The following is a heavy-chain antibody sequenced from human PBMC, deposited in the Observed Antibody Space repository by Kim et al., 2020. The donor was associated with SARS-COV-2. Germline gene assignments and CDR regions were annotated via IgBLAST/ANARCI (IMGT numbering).Heavy chain of an antibody. D-gene: IGHD2-8*01. J-gene: IGHJ5*02. V-gene: IGHV2-5*02. Sequence: SGPTLVNPRQTLTLTCAFSGFSLNTHGVGVVWVRQPPGKALEWLALIYWDDEKSYNSFLKTRLTITKDTSKSQVVLTMTNMDPMDTATYYCAHSLKLAGVRVFDAWGQGSLVTVSS. CDR2: IYWDDEK. CDR1: GFSLNTHGVG. CDR3: AHSLKLAGVRVFDA.